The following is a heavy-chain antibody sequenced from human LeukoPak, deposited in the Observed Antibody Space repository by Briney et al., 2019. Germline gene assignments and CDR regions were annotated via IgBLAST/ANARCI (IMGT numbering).Heavy chain of an antibody. CDR1: GGSISSYY. J-gene: IGHJ4*02. CDR2: IYYSGST. CDR3: ARRAVAGPGFDY. Sequence: PSETLSLTCTVSGGSISSYYWSWIRQPPGKGLEWIGYIYYSGSTNYNPSLKSRVTISVDTSKNQFSLKLSSVAAADTAVYYCARRAVAGPGFDYWGQGTLVTVSS. V-gene: IGHV4-59*08. D-gene: IGHD6-19*01.